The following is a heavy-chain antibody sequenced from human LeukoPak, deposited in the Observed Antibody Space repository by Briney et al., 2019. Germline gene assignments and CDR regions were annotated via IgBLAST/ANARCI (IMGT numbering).Heavy chain of an antibody. J-gene: IGHJ3*02. CDR2: IKQDGSEK. V-gene: IGHV3-7*01. CDR3: AREGVDSSVDAFDI. CDR1: GFTFSSYW. D-gene: IGHD6-25*01. Sequence: GGSLRLSCAASGFTFSSYWMSWVRQAPGKGLEWVANIKQDGSEKYYVDSVKGRFTISRDNAKNSLYLQMNSLRAEDTAVYDCAREGVDSSVDAFDIWGQGTMVTVSS.